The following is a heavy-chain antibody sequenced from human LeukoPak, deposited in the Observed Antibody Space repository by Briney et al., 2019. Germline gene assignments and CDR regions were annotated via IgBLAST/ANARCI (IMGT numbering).Heavy chain of an antibody. V-gene: IGHV3-23*01. CDR2: ISGSGGST. D-gene: IGHD3-10*01. Sequence: GGSLRLSCAASGFTFSSYAMSWVRKAPGKGLEWVSAISGSGGSTYYADSVKGRFTISRDNSKNTLYLQMNSLRAEDTAVYYCAHGGYGSGSYYVDYWGQGTLVTVSS. CDR1: GFTFSSYA. J-gene: IGHJ4*02. CDR3: AHGGYGSGSYYVDY.